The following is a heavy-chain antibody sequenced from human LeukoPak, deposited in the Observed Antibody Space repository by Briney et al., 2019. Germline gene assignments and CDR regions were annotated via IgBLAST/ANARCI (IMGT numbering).Heavy chain of an antibody. J-gene: IGHJ3*02. CDR1: GFTFSSYS. V-gene: IGHV3-21*01. CDR3: ARDPRKSVLGWSRIRQGAAFDI. CDR2: ISSSSSYI. D-gene: IGHD3-3*01. Sequence: PGGSLRLSCAASGFTFSSYSMNWVRQAPGKGLEWVSSISSSSSYIYYADSVKGRFTISRDNAKNSLYLQMNSLRAEDTAVYYCARDPRKSVLGWSRIRQGAAFDIWGQGTMVTVFS.